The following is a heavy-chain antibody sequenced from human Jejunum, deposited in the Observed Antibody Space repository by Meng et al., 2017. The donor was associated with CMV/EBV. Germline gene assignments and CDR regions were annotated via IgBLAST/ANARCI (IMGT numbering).Heavy chain of an antibody. CDR1: GFTFSSYW. D-gene: IGHD3-3*01. Sequence: SLKISWGASGFTFSSYWMHWVRQVPGKGLVWVARVSSDGSSTSYADSVKGRFTISRDNAKNTLYLQMDSLRSEDTAVYYCASNRGYWGQGTLVTVSS. J-gene: IGHJ4*02. CDR3: ASNRGY. CDR2: VSSDGSST. V-gene: IGHV3-74*01.